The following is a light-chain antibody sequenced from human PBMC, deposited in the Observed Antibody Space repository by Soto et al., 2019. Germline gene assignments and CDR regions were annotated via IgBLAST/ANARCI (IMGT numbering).Light chain of an antibody. Sequence: QSSVTQAAWVSGSPGQSITISCTGTISDVGAYNFVSWYQQHPGKAPKFIIYEVSNRPSGVSNRFSGSKSGNTASLSISGLQAEDEADYYCTSYTTSSTYVFGTGTKATVL. CDR1: ISDVGAYNF. V-gene: IGLV2-14*01. CDR2: EVS. CDR3: TSYTTSSTYV. J-gene: IGLJ1*01.